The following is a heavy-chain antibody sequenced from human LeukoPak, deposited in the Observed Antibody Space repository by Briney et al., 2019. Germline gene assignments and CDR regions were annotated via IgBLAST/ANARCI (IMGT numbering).Heavy chain of an antibody. CDR2: ISGRGDDT. Sequence: GGSLRLSCVASGFTFRIFAMSWVRQAPGKGLEWVSTISGRGDDTYFADSVKGRFTISRDNAKNSLNLQMNGLRAEDTAVYYCARDRREIKLWPREYYYYYMDVWGKGTTVTISS. J-gene: IGHJ6*03. D-gene: IGHD5-18*01. CDR3: ARDRREIKLWPREYYYYYMDV. V-gene: IGHV3-23*01. CDR1: GFTFRIFA.